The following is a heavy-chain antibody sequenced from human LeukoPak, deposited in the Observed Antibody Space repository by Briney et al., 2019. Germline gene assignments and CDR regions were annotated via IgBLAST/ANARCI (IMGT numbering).Heavy chain of an antibody. CDR1: GYSFNTYW. CDR3: ARRLYSYGPFIDDAFDI. D-gene: IGHD5-18*01. CDR2: IYPGDSDT. J-gene: IGHJ3*02. Sequence: HGESLKISCKGSGYSFNTYWIGWVRQKPGKGLEWMGIIYPGDSDTRYSPSFQGQVTISADKSISTAYLQWSSLKASDTAMYYCARRLYSYGPFIDDAFDIWGQGTMVTVSS. V-gene: IGHV5-51*01.